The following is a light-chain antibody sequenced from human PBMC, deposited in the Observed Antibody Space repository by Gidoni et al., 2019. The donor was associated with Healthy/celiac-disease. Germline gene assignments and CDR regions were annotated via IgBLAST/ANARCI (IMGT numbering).Light chain of an antibody. Sequence: DIQMTQSPSSLSASVGDRVTITCRASQSINSHLNWYQQKAGKAPKLLVYVATSLQSGVPSRFSGSGSGTDYTLTISSLQPEDFATYYCQQSYSTPYTFGQGTKVDIK. J-gene: IGKJ2*01. CDR2: VAT. V-gene: IGKV1-39*01. CDR1: QSINSH. CDR3: QQSYSTPYT.